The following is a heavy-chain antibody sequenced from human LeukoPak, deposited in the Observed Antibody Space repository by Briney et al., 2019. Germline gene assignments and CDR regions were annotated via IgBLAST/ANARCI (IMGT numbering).Heavy chain of an antibody. CDR2: INHDGSEK. CDR1: GFTFSSYW. Sequence: PGGSLRLSCAASGFTFSSYWMTCVRQAPGKGLEWVANINHDGSEKNYVESVRGRFTVSRDNAKNSLYLQMNGLRAEDTAVYYCAKYCALGSSAWFDPWGQGTLVTVSS. CDR3: AKYCALGSSAWFDP. V-gene: IGHV3-7*02. J-gene: IGHJ5*02. D-gene: IGHD3-10*01.